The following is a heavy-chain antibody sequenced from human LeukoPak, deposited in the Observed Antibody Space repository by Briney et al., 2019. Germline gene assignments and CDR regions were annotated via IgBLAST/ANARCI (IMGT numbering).Heavy chain of an antibody. J-gene: IGHJ5*02. CDR2: INPNSGGT. V-gene: IGHV1-2*02. D-gene: IGHD1-26*01. Sequence: ASVKVSCKASGYTFTGYYMHWVRQAPGQGLEWMGWINPNSGGTNYAQKFQGRVTMTRDTSISTAYMELSRLRSDDTAVYYCARDAGGSYHNWFDPWGQGTLVTVSS. CDR3: ARDAGGSYHNWFDP. CDR1: GYTFTGYY.